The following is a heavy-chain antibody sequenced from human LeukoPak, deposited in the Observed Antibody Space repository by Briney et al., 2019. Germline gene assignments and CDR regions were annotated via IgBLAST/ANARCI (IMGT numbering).Heavy chain of an antibody. CDR1: GFTFSSYA. D-gene: IGHD6-19*01. CDR3: ARVGSAVAGIVYDYFDY. V-gene: IGHV3-30*04. J-gene: IGHJ4*02. CDR2: ISYDGPNK. Sequence: GGSLRLSCAASGFTFSSYAMHWVRRAPGKGLEWVAVISYDGPNKNYADSVKGRFTISRDNSKNSLYLQMNSLRAEDTAVYYCARVGSAVAGIVYDYFDYWGQGTLVTVSS.